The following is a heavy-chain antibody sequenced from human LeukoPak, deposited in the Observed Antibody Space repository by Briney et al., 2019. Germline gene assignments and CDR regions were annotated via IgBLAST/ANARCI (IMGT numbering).Heavy chain of an antibody. Sequence: GGSLRLSCAASGFTFSKYSMTWVRQAPGKGLEWVSYISSTSSIIHYADSVKGRFTISRDNGKNSLYLQMNSLRAEETAAYYLARGPYYFVWGINSRVFAAFDYGAQGPLVPVPS. V-gene: IGHV3-48*01. J-gene: IGHJ4*02. CDR3: ARGPYYFVWGINSRVFAAFDY. CDR1: GFTFSKYS. CDR2: ISSTSSII. D-gene: IGHD3-10*02.